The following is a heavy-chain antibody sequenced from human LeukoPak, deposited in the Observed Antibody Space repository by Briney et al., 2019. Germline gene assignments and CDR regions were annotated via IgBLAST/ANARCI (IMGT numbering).Heavy chain of an antibody. J-gene: IGHJ5*02. CDR2: IIPIVGSA. Sequence: SVKDSCKPSPGTLSSYAISWVRQPPRRGREWMGGIIPIVGSANYAQKCQGRVTTTADESTSTAYTELSSRRSEDTAVYYCARDRGMGPENWFDPWGQGTLVTVSS. V-gene: IGHV1-69*13. D-gene: IGHD3-16*01. CDR3: ARDRGMGPENWFDP. CDR1: PGTLSSYA.